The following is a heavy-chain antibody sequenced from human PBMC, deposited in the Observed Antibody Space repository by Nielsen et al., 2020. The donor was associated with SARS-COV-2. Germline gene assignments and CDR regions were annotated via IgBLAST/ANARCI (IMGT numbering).Heavy chain of an antibody. D-gene: IGHD1-14*01. J-gene: IGHJ4*02. CDR3: AKDVPGTAMSD. CDR1: GFTFDDYT. CDR2: ISWDGGIT. Sequence: GESLKISCAASGFTFDDYTMHWVRQAPEKGLEWVALISWDGGITSYTDSVRGRFTISRDNSKNSPFLQMNSLKTEDSALYYCAKDVPGTAMSDWGQGTLVTVSS. V-gene: IGHV3-43*01.